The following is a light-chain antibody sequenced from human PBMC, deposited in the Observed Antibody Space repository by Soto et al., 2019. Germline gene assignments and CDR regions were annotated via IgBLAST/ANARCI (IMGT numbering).Light chain of an antibody. CDR3: QQRSNWPPT. J-gene: IGKJ2*01. V-gene: IGKV3-11*01. CDR2: DAS. CDR1: QSVSSY. Sequence: EIVLTQSPATLSLSPGERATLSCRASQSVSSYLAWYQQKPGQAPRLLIYDASNRATGIPARFSGSGSGTDFTLTSSSLEPEDFAVYYCQQRSNWPPTFGQGTKLDIK.